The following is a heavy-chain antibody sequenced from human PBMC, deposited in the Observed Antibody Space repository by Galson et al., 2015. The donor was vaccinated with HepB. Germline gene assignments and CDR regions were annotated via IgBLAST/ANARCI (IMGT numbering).Heavy chain of an antibody. Sequence: SETLSLTCTVSGGSISSYYWSWIRQPPGKGLEWIGYIYYSGSTNYNPSLKSRVTISVDTSKNQFSLKLTSVTAADTAVYYCARTEEDGYNPYWYFDLWGRGTLVTVSS. CDR2: IYYSGST. CDR1: GGSISSYY. CDR3: ARTEEDGYNPYWYFDL. D-gene: IGHD5-24*01. J-gene: IGHJ2*01. V-gene: IGHV4-59*01.